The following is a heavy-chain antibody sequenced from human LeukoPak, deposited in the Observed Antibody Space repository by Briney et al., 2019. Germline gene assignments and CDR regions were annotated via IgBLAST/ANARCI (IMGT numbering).Heavy chain of an antibody. Sequence: SETLSLTCTVSGGSISSYCWSWIRQPPGKGLEWIGYIYYSESTNYNPSLKSRVTISVDTSKNQFSLKLSSVTAADTAVYYCAKTQMGGFDHWGQGTLVTVSS. CDR3: AKTQMGGFDH. V-gene: IGHV4-59*08. CDR1: GGSISSYC. J-gene: IGHJ4*02. D-gene: IGHD3-16*01. CDR2: IYYSEST.